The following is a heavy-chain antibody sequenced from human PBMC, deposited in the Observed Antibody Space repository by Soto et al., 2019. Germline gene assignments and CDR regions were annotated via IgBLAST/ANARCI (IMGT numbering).Heavy chain of an antibody. CDR2: ISSSSSTI. V-gene: IGHV3-48*02. D-gene: IGHD2-2*01. J-gene: IGHJ6*01. CDR3: ARGEVGYCSSTSCWNYYYYGMDV. CDR1: GFTFSSYS. Sequence: EVQLVESGGGLVQPGGSLRLSCAASGFTFSSYSMNWVRQAPGKGLEWVSYISSSSSTIYYADSVKGRFTISRDNAKNSLYLQMNSLRDEDTAVYYCARGEVGYCSSTSCWNYYYYGMDVW.